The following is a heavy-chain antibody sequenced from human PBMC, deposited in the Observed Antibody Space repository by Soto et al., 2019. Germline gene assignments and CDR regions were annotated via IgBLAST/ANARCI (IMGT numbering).Heavy chain of an antibody. CDR2: ISSTTNYI. CDR1: S. J-gene: IGHJ4*02. V-gene: IGHV3-21*06. Sequence: SGRRIRQEPGKGLEWVSSISSTTNYIYYGDSMKGRFTISRDNAKNSLYLEMNSLRAEDTAVYYCARESEDLTSNFDYWGQGTLVTVSS. CDR3: ARESEDLTSNFDY.